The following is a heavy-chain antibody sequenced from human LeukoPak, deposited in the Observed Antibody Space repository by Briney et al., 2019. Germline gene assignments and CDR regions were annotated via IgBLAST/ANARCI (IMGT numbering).Heavy chain of an antibody. CDR1: GYSFTSYW. D-gene: IGHD3-22*01. J-gene: IGHJ3*02. CDR3: ARISLGTETYYYDSSGPGAFDI. Sequence: GESLKISCKGSGYSFTSYWIGWVRPMPGKGLEWMGIIYPGDSDTRYSPSFQGQVTISADKSISTAYLQWSSLKASDTAMYYCARISLGTETYYYDSSGPGAFDIWGQGTMVTVSS. CDR2: IYPGDSDT. V-gene: IGHV5-51*01.